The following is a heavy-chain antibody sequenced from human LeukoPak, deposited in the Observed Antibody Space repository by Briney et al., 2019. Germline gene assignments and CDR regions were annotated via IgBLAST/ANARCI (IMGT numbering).Heavy chain of an antibody. D-gene: IGHD6-19*01. J-gene: IGHJ4*02. V-gene: IGHV1-2*02. CDR3: ATIEGGAGTD. CDR1: GGTFSSYA. CDR2: IYPKSGDT. Sequence: ASVKVSCKASGGTFSSYAISWVRQAPGQGLEWMGYIYPKSGDTKYAQKLQGRVTMTRDTSITTAYMELTRLTSDDTAVYSCATIEGGAGTDWGQGTLVTVSS.